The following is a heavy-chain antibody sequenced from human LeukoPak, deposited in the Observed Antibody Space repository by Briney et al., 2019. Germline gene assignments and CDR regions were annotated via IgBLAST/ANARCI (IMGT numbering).Heavy chain of an antibody. V-gene: IGHV4-39*01. CDR3: ARHSGYSSSWYYFDY. J-gene: IGHJ4*02. D-gene: IGHD6-13*01. Sequence: SETLSLTCTVSGVSISSSSYYWGWIRQPPGKGLEWSGSIYYSGSTYYNPSLKSRVTISVDTSKNQFSLKLSSVTAADTAVYYCARHSGYSSSWYYFDYWGQGTLVTVSS. CDR2: IYYSGST. CDR1: GVSISSSSYY.